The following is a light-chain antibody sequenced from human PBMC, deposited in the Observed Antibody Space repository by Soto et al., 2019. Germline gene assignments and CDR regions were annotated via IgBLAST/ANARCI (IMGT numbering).Light chain of an antibody. Sequence: SYELTQPPSVPVSPGQTARITCSGDALPKQYAYWYQQKPGQAPVLVIYKDSERPSGIPERFSGSSSGTTVTLTISGVHAEDEADYYCQSADSSGTYVFGTGTKVTVL. CDR3: QSADSSGTYV. V-gene: IGLV3-25*02. CDR1: ALPKQY. J-gene: IGLJ1*01. CDR2: KDS.